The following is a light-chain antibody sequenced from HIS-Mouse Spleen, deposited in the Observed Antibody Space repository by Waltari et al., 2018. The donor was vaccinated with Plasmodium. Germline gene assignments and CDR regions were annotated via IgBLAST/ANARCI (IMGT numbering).Light chain of an antibody. CDR3: YSAADNNRV. CDR2: KDS. CDR1: VLAKKY. V-gene: IGLV3-27*01. Sequence: SYELTQPSSESVSPGQTARITCSGEVLAKKYARWFQQKPGQAPVRVSYKDSERPSGIPERFSGSSSGTTVTLTISGAQVEDEADYYCYSAADNNRVFGGGTKLTVL. J-gene: IGLJ3*02.